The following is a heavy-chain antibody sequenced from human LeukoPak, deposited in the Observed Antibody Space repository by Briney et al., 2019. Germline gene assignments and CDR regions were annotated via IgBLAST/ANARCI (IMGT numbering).Heavy chain of an antibody. CDR1: AGSISSYY. Sequence: SETLSLTCTVTAGSISSYYWSWIRQPPGKGLEWIRYIYYSGSTNYNPSLKSRVTISVDTSKNQFSLKLSSVTAADTAVYYCARVSYYDSSGYLFDYWGQGTLVTVSS. CDR3: ARVSYYDSSGYLFDY. CDR2: IYYSGST. D-gene: IGHD3-22*01. J-gene: IGHJ4*02. V-gene: IGHV4-59*01.